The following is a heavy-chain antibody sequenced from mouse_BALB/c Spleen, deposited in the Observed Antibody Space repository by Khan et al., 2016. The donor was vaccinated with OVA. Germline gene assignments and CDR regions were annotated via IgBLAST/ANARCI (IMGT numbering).Heavy chain of an antibody. Sequence: QVQLQQSGPELVKPGTSVKMSCKASGYTFTDYVISWVKQRTGQGLEWIGEIYPGSGSTYYNGKFKGKATLTADKSSNTAYMQLSSLTSEDSAVEFCARSSDGAWFAYWGQGTLVTVSA. D-gene: IGHD1-3*01. CDR1: GYTFTDYV. V-gene: IGHV1-81*01. CDR2: IYPGSGST. J-gene: IGHJ3*01. CDR3: ARSSDGAWFAY.